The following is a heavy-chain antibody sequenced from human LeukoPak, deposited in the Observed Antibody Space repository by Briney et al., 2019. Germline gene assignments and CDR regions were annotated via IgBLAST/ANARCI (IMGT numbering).Heavy chain of an antibody. CDR3: TTDPITFGGVIVSFHF. D-gene: IGHD3-16*02. CDR1: GFTFGDYP. CDR2: IRSKAYGGTT. V-gene: IGHV3-49*04. Sequence: GRSLRLSCTASGFTFGDYPMSWVRQAPGRGLEWVGFIRSKAYGGTTEYAASGKGRFAISRDEPKSIAYLQVNSLKTEDTAVYYCTTDPITFGGVIVSFHFWGQGTLVTVSS. J-gene: IGHJ4*02.